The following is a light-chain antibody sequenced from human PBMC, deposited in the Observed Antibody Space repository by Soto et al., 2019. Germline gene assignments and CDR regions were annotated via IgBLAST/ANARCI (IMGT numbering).Light chain of an antibody. V-gene: IGKV1-39*01. CDR2: AAS. J-gene: IGKJ4*01. Sequence: DIQMTQSTSSLSASVGDRVTITCRASQSISSYLNWYQQKPGKAPKLLIYAASSLQSGVPSRFSGSGSGTDFTLTISSLQPEDFATYYCQQSYSTLSFGGGTKVESK. CDR1: QSISSY. CDR3: QQSYSTLS.